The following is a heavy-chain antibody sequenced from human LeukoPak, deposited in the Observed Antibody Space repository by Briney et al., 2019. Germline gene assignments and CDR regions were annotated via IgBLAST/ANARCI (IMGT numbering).Heavy chain of an antibody. CDR2: ISAYNGNT. D-gene: IGHD1-1*01. J-gene: IGHJ3*02. V-gene: IGHV1-18*01. CDR3: ARKYDKRSAFDI. Sequence: ASVKVSCKASGYTFTSYGISWVRQAPGQGLEWMGWISAYNGNTNHAQKLQGRVTMTTDTSTSTAYMELRSLRSDDTAVYYCARKYDKRSAFDIWGQGTMVTVSS. CDR1: GYTFTSYG.